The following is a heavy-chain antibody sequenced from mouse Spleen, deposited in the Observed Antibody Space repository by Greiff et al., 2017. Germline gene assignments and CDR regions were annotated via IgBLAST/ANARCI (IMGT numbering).Heavy chain of an antibody. CDR2: ISSGGSYT. J-gene: IGHJ2*01. V-gene: IGHV5-6*01. D-gene: IGHD1-1*01. Sequence: EVKLVESGGDLVKPGGSLKLSCAASGFTFSSYGMSWVRQTPDKRLEWVATISSGGSYTYYPDSVKGRFTISRDNAKNTLYLQMSSLKSEDTAMYYCARDYYGTGDYFDYWGQGTTLTVSS. CDR1: GFTFSSYG. CDR3: ARDYYGTGDYFDY.